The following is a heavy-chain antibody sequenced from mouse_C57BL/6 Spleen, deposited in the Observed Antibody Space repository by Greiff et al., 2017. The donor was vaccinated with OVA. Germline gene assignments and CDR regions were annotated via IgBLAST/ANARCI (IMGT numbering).Heavy chain of an antibody. D-gene: IGHD3-2*02. Sequence: VQLQQPGAELVKPGASVKLSCKASGYTFTSYWMQWVKQRPGQGLEWIGEIDPSDSYTNYNQKFKGKATLTVDTSSSTAYMQRSSLTSEDSAVYYCALTAQATGAYWGQGTLVTVSA. J-gene: IGHJ3*01. V-gene: IGHV1-50*01. CDR1: GYTFTSYW. CDR3: ALTAQATGAY. CDR2: IDPSDSYT.